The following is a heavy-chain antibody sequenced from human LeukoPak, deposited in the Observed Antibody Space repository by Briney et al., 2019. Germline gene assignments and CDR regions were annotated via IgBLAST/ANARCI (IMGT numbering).Heavy chain of an antibody. D-gene: IGHD5-12*01. CDR3: AKDYAYSGNDGDGAFDI. CDR1: GFTFSSYG. CDR2: ISYDGSNK. V-gene: IGHV3-30*18. J-gene: IGHJ3*02. Sequence: GRSLRLSCAASGFTFSSYGMHWVRQAPGKGLEWVAVISYDGSNKYYADSVKGRVTISRDNSKNTLYLQMNSLRAEDTAVYYCAKDYAYSGNDGDGAFDIWGQGTMVTVSS.